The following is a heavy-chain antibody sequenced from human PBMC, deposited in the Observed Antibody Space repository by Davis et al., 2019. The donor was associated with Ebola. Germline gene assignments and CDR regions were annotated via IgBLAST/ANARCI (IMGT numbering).Heavy chain of an antibody. CDR2: ISGSGGTT. CDR3: AKDSEGQSYYYYMDV. Sequence: GGSLRLSCAASGFTFSSYAMSWVRQAPGKGLEWVSAISGSGGTTYYADSVKGRFTIARDKSKNTLYLQMNSLRAEDTAVYYCAKDSEGQSYYYYMDVWGKGTTVTVSS. CDR1: GFTFSSYA. J-gene: IGHJ6*03. V-gene: IGHV3-23*01.